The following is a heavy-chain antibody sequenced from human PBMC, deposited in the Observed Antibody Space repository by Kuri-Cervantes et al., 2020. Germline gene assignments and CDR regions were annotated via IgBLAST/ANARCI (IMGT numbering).Heavy chain of an antibody. V-gene: IGHV1-2*02. CDR2: INPNSGGT. CDR1: GYTFTGYY. J-gene: IGHJ6*02. Sequence: ASVKVSCKASGYTFTGYYMHWVRQAPGQGLEWMGWINPNSGGTNYAQKFQGRVTMTRDTSISTAYMELSRLRSDDTAVYYCARARIVGAPPHYYGMDVWGQGTTVTVSS. CDR3: ARARIVGAPPHYYGMDV. D-gene: IGHD1-26*01.